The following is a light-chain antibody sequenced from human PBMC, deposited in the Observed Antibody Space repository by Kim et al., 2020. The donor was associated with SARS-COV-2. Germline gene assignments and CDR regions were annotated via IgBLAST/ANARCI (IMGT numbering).Light chain of an antibody. Sequence: GQSITISCTGTSSDIAGYNYVSWYQQRPGKAPKLMIYDVSNRPSGVSNRFSGSKSGNTASLTISGLQAEDEADYYCSSYTSSNTPVFGAGTKVTVL. CDR2: DVS. J-gene: IGLJ1*01. CDR3: SSYTSSNTPV. CDR1: SSDIAGYNY. V-gene: IGLV2-14*03.